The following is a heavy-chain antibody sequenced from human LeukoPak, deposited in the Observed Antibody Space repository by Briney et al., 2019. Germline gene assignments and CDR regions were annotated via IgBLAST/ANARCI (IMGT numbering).Heavy chain of an antibody. CDR3: ASAGCSSTSCYGYYFDY. J-gene: IGHJ4*02. D-gene: IGHD2-2*01. CDR1: GYTFTGYY. V-gene: IGHV1-18*04. CDR2: ISAYNGNT. Sequence: GASVKVSCKASGYTFTGYYMHWVRQAPGQGLEWMGWISAYNGNTNYAQKLQGRVTMTTDTSTSTAYMELRSLRSDDTAVYYCASAGCSSTSCYGYYFDYWGQGTLVTVSS.